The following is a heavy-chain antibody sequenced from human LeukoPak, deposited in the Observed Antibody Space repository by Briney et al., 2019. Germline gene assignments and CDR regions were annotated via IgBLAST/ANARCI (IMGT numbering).Heavy chain of an antibody. D-gene: IGHD3-9*01. CDR1: GFIFDDYT. CDR2: ISWNSGSI. CDR3: AKDISFDWLVPFDI. J-gene: IGHJ3*02. V-gene: IGHV3-9*01. Sequence: GGSLRLPCAASGFIFDDYTMHWVRQAPGKGLEWVSGISWNSGSIGYADSVKGRFTISRDNAKNSLYLQMNSLRAEDTALYYCAKDISFDWLVPFDIWGQGTMVTVSS.